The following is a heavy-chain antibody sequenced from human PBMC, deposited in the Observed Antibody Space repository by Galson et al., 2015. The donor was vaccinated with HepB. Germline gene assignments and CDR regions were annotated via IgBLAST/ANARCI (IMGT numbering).Heavy chain of an antibody. Sequence: LRLSCAASGFSVSNHWMNWVRQAPGKGLEWVAIIKQDGSEKHYVDSVNGRFTISRDNDKNAVFLQMSSLRAEDTAVYYCARGAGFLIDFWGQGTLATVSS. CDR2: IKQDGSEK. CDR3: ARGAGFLIDF. J-gene: IGHJ4*02. V-gene: IGHV3-7*01. D-gene: IGHD3-3*01. CDR1: GFSVSNHW.